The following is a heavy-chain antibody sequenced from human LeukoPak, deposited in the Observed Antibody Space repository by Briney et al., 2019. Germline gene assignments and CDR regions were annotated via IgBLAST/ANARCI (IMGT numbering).Heavy chain of an antibody. CDR1: GFTFSNND. CDR3: AKKSLVRQMGLYFDY. Sequence: PGGSLRLSCAAYGFTFSNNDMRWVRQAPGKGREGGSAINDSGRTTYYADSVKGRSTISRDNSKNTLYLQMNSLRAEDTAVYYCAKKSLVRQMGLYFDYWGQGTLVTVSS. J-gene: IGHJ4*02. D-gene: IGHD5-24*01. CDR2: INDSGRTT. V-gene: IGHV3-23*01.